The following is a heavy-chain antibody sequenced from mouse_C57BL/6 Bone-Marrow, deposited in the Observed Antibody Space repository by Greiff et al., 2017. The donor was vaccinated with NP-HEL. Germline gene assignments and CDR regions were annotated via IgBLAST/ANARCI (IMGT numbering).Heavy chain of an antibody. V-gene: IGHV6-6*01. CDR1: GFTFSDAW. CDR2: IRNKANNHAT. J-gene: IGHJ3*01. Sequence: EVKVEESGGGLVQPGGSMKLSCAASGFTFSDAWMDWVRQSPEKGLEWVAEIRNKANNHATYYAESVKGRFTISRDDSKSSVYLQMNSLRAEDTGIYYCTRNDGYSAWFAYWGQGTLVTVSA. D-gene: IGHD2-3*01. CDR3: TRNDGYSAWFAY.